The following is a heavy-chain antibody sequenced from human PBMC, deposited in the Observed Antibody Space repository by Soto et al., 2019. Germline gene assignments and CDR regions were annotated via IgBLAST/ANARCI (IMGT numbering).Heavy chain of an antibody. CDR3: AKRGPDIVVVQAAIGGMDV. V-gene: IGHV3-30*18. Sequence: QVQLVESGGGVVQPGRSLRLSCAASGFTFSSYGMHWVRQAPGKGLEWVAVISYDGSNKYYADSVKGRFTISRDNSKNALYLQMNSLRAEDTAVYYCAKRGPDIVVVQAAIGGMDVWGQGTAVTVSS. J-gene: IGHJ6*02. CDR1: GFTFSSYG. CDR2: ISYDGSNK. D-gene: IGHD2-2*02.